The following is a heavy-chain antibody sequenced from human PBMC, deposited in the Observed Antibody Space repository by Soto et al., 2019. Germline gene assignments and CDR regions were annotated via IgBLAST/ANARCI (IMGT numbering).Heavy chain of an antibody. D-gene: IGHD3-3*01. J-gene: IGHJ6*03. V-gene: IGHV4-39*01. Sequence: SQTLSLTCTVSGGSISSSSYYWGWIRQPPGKGLEWIGSIYYSGSTYYNPSLKSRVTISVDTSKNQFSLKLSSVTAADTAVYYCARCDGSDFWSGYSRYYYYMDVWGKGTTVTVSS. CDR1: GGSISSSSYY. CDR2: IYYSGST. CDR3: ARCDGSDFWSGYSRYYYYMDV.